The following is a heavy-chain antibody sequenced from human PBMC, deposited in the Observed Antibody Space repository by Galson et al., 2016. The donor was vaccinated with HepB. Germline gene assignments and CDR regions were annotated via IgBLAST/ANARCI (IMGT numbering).Heavy chain of an antibody. V-gene: IGHV1-3*01. J-gene: IGHJ5*01. Sequence: SVKVSCKASGYTFTSYTLHWVRQAPGQRLEWMGWINADSGNTKYSQKFQDRVTITRDTSASIAYMELSSLRSEDTAMYYCARDVTPNCGDDCYWRWFDPWGQGTLVTVSS. D-gene: IGHD2-21*02. CDR1: GYTFTSYT. CDR3: ARDVTPNCGDDCYWRWFDP. CDR2: INADSGNT.